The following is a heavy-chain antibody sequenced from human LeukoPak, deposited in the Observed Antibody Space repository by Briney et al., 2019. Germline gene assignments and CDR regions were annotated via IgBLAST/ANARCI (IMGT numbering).Heavy chain of an antibody. V-gene: IGHV1-8*01. D-gene: IGHD4-17*01. Sequence: AASVTVSCKASGYTFTSYDINWVRQATGQGLEWMGWMNPNSGNTGYAQKFQGRVTMTRNTSISTAYMELSSLRSEDTAVYYCARPYYGDYGMVAFDIWGQGTMVTVSS. J-gene: IGHJ3*02. CDR3: ARPYYGDYGMVAFDI. CDR1: GYTFTSYD. CDR2: MNPNSGNT.